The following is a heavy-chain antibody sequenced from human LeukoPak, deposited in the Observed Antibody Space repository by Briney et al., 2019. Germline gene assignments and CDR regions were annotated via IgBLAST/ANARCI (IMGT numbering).Heavy chain of an antibody. CDR1: GYTFSSYW. Sequence: GGALRLSCAASGYTFSSYWMSWVRQAPGKGVEGVANIKKEGSEKYYVDSVKGRLTISRDKAKNSLYVQMNSLRAEDTAVYYCARVRYCSSTSCYPGVYYFDSWGQGTLVTVSS. CDR3: ARVRYCSSTSCYPGVYYFDS. D-gene: IGHD2-2*01. V-gene: IGHV3-7*01. CDR2: IKKEGSEK. J-gene: IGHJ4*02.